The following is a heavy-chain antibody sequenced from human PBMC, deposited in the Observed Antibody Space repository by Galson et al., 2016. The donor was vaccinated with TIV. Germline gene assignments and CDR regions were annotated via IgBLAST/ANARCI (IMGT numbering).Heavy chain of an antibody. V-gene: IGHV4-61*01. J-gene: IGHJ3*01. CDR2: IFSSGST. CDR1: GASVSSGNYC. CDR3: TRDSWTSGYNSAWEAFDF. Sequence: ETLSLTCTVSGASVSSGNYCWTWIRQSPGKGLECMGYIFSSGSTRYNPSLKSLVTISADTSKNQFSLKLSSVTAADTAVYYCTRDSWTSGYNSAWEAFDFWGQGTMVTVSS. D-gene: IGHD6-19*01.